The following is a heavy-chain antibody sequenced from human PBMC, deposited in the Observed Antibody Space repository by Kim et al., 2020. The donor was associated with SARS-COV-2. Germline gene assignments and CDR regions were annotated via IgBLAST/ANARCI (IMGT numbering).Heavy chain of an antibody. V-gene: IGHV3-30*18. J-gene: IGHJ6*02. CDR2: ISYDGSNK. Sequence: GGSLRLSCAASGFTFSSYGMHWVRQAPGKGLEWVAVISYDGSNKYYADSVKGRFTISRDNSKNTLYLQMNSLRAEDTAVYYCAKDTPHNGWFGELLPSRYYYGMDVWGQGTTVTVSS. CDR3: AKDTPHNGWFGELLPSRYYYGMDV. D-gene: IGHD3-10*01. CDR1: GFTFSSYG.